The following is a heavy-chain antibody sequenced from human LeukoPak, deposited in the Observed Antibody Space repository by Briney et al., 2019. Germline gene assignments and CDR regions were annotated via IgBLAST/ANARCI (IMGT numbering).Heavy chain of an antibody. Sequence: SEPLSLPCTLSVGSISSSSYYWGWIRQPPGKGLEWIGSIYYRGSTNYNPSLKSRVTISVDTSKNQFSLKLSSVTAADTAVYYCASNSFDYYGSGSYSVDYWGQGTLVTVSS. CDR1: VGSISSSSYY. CDR2: IYYRGST. J-gene: IGHJ4*02. D-gene: IGHD3-10*01. V-gene: IGHV4-39*07. CDR3: ASNSFDYYGSGSYSVDY.